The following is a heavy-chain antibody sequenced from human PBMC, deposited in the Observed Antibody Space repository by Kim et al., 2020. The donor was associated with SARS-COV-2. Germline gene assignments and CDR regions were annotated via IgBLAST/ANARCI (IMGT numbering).Heavy chain of an antibody. D-gene: IGHD3-10*01. CDR3: ARVCGSGRYYYPGGFDP. V-gene: IGHV4-34*01. J-gene: IGHJ5*02. CDR2: INHSGST. Sequence: SETLSLTCAVYGGSFSGYYWSWIRQPPGKGLEWIGEINHSGSTNYNQSLKSRVTISVDTSKNQFSLKLSSVTAAATAVYYCARVCGSGRYYYPGGFDPWG. CDR1: GGSFSGYY.